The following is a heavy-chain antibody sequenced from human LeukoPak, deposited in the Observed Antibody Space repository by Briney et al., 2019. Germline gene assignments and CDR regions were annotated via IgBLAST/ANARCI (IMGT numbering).Heavy chain of an antibody. D-gene: IGHD4-17*01. J-gene: IGHJ5*02. CDR1: GGSISSGGYY. V-gene: IGHV4-31*03. CDR2: IYYSGST. Sequence: PSETLSLTCTVSGGSISSGGYYWSWIRQHPGKGLEWIGYIYYSGSTYYNPSLKSRVTISVDTSKNQFSLKLSSVTAANTAVYYCARTARGTTVTTSGWFDPWGQGTLVTVSS. CDR3: ARTARGTTVTTSGWFDP.